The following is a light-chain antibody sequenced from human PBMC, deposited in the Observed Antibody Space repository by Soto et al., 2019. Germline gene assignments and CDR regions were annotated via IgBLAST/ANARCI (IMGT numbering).Light chain of an antibody. CDR1: QSVNTN. CDR2: GAS. J-gene: IGKJ4*01. V-gene: IGKV3-15*01. CDR3: QQYKNWPPVT. Sequence: ETVMTQSPATLSVSLGERATLSCRASQSVNTNLAWYQQKPGQAPRLLIYGASIRATGVPARFSGRGSGTDYTLTISSLQPEDFAVYLCQQYKNWPPVTFGGGTKVEIK.